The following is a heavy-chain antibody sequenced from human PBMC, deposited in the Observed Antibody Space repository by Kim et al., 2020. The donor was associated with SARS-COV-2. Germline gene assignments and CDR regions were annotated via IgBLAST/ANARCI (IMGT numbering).Heavy chain of an antibody. CDR3: ARCSTSCLFWGMDV. D-gene: IGHD2-2*01. J-gene: IGHJ6*02. V-gene: IGHV3-21*01. CDR2: ISSSSSYI. CDR1: GFTFSSYS. Sequence: GGSLRLSCAASGFTFSSYSMNWVRQAPGKGLEWVSSISSSSSYIYYADSVKGRFTISRDNAKNSLYLQMNSLRAEDTAVYYCARCSTSCLFWGMDVWGQGTTVTVSS.